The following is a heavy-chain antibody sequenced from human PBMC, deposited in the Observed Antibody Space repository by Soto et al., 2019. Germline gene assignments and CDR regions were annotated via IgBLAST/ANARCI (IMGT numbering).Heavy chain of an antibody. CDR1: GGSISSSNW. CDR2: IYHSGST. V-gene: IGHV4-4*02. D-gene: IGHD3-10*02. Sequence: SETLSLTCAVSGGSISSSNWWSWVRQPPGKGLEWIGEIYHSGSTNYNPSLKSRVTISIDKSKNQFSLKLSSVTAADTAVYYCASVRGGYYYAMDVWGQGATVTVSS. J-gene: IGHJ6*02. CDR3: ASVRGGYYYAMDV.